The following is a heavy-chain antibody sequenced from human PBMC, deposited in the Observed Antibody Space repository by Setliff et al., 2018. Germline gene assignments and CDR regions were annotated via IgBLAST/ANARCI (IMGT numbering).Heavy chain of an antibody. V-gene: IGHV3-30*18. J-gene: IGHJ4*02. CDR1: EVTISSYG. Sequence: STASEVTISSYGMHWVRQAPGKGLEWVAVISYDGSNKYYADSVKGRFTISRDNSKNTLYLQMNSLRAEDTAVYYRAKSALGYSYVPYYFDYWGQGTLVTVSS. CDR3: AKSALGYSYVPYYFDY. D-gene: IGHD5-18*01. CDR2: ISYDGSNK.